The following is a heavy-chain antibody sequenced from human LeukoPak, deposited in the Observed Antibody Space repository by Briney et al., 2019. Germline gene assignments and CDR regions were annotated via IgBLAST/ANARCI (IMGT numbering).Heavy chain of an antibody. CDR2: INPNSGGT. J-gene: IGHJ5*02. Sequence: ASVTVSCKASGYTFTGYYMHWLRQAPGQGLEWMGWINPNSGGTNYAQKFQGRVTMTRDTSISTAYMELSRLRSDDTAVYYCASLHYGPTPDWFDPWGQGTLVTVSS. CDR3: ASLHYGPTPDWFDP. CDR1: GYTFTGYY. D-gene: IGHD4-17*01. V-gene: IGHV1-2*02.